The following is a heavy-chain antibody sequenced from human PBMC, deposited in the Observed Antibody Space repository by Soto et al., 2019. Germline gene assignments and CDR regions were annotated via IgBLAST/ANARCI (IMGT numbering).Heavy chain of an antibody. V-gene: IGHV4-4*07. CDR1: GGSISSYY. CDR3: ARDFSYCSGGSCYADYYYYYGMDV. CDR2: IYTSGST. D-gene: IGHD2-15*01. Sequence: SETLSLTCTVSGGSISSYYWSWIRQPAGKGLEWIGRIYTSGSTNYNPSLKSRVTMSVDTSKNQFSLKLSSLRSEDTAVYYCARDFSYCSGGSCYADYYYYYGMDVWGQGTTVTVSS. J-gene: IGHJ6*02.